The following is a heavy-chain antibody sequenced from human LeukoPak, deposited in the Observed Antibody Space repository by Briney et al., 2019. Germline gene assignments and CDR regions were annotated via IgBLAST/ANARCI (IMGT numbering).Heavy chain of an antibody. J-gene: IGHJ4*02. D-gene: IGHD2-2*01. V-gene: IGHV1-18*01. CDR3: ARSPIVVVPAAGYSSGWHFDY. CDR2: ISAYNGNT. Sequence: ASVKVSCKASGGTFSSYAISWVRQAPGQGLEWMGWISAYNGNTNYAQKLQGRVTMTTDTSTSTAYMELRSLRSDDTAVYYCARSPIVVVPAAGYSSGWHFDYWGQGTLVTVSS. CDR1: GGTFSSYA.